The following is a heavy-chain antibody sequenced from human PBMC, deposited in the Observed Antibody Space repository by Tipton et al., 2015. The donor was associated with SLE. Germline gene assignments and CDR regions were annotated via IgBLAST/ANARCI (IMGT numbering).Heavy chain of an antibody. CDR2: ISYRGST. CDR3: ARDYCEGGWRVSAFNI. D-gene: IGHD2-15*01. J-gene: IGHJ3*02. Sequence: GLVKPSETLSLTCTVSGGSINSHFWSWIRQPPGKGLEWIGYISYRGSTYYNPSLRSRVTISVDTSKYQFSLQLSSVTAADTAVYYCARDYCEGGWRVSAFNIWGQGAMVTVPS. V-gene: IGHV4-59*11. CDR1: GGSINSHF.